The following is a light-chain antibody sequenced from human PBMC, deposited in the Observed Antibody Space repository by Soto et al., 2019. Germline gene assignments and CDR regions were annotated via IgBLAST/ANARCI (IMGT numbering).Light chain of an antibody. CDR3: QQYKSYNWT. CDR2: IAS. CDR1: QSLXSW. V-gene: IGKV1-5*02. Sequence: MRLTHFASPLSESVGAEVPIVCLASQSLXSWLAWYQQKPGKAPKFLXDIASSLESGGPSRLSGSGSGTEFTLTISSLHPEDFATYYCQQYKSYNWTFGQGTKVDIK. J-gene: IGKJ1*01.